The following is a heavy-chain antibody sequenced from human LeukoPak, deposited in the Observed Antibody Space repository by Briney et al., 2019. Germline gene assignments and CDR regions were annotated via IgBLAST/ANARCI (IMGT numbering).Heavy chain of an antibody. Sequence: GCSLRLSCAASGFTFSSYGMHWVGQGPGNGLEWVAVIWYDGSNKYYADSVKGRFTIYRDNSKNTLDLQMNSLRAEDTAVYYCARDLALVGITMVRGVTSRFDYWGQGTLVTVSS. CDR2: IWYDGSNK. CDR3: ARDLALVGITMVRGVTSRFDY. V-gene: IGHV3-33*01. CDR1: GFTFSSYG. D-gene: IGHD3-10*01. J-gene: IGHJ4*02.